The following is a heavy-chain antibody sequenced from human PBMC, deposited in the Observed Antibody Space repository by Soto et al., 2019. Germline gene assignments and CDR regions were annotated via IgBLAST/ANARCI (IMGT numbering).Heavy chain of an antibody. CDR1: GYTFTSYY. CDR3: ARERGEAVVGAPFSY. CDR2: INPSGGST. J-gene: IGHJ4*02. Sequence: QVQLVQSGAEVKKPGASVKVSCKASGYTFTSYYMHWVRQAPGQGLEWMGIINPSGGSTSYEQKFQGRDTMPRDTSTRTFNMELSSGSSEDTPVDYCARERGEAVVGAPFSYWGQGTLSTLSP. V-gene: IGHV1-46*01. D-gene: IGHD2-15*01.